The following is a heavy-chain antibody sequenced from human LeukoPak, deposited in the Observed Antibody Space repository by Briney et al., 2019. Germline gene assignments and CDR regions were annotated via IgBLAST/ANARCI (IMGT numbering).Heavy chain of an antibody. D-gene: IGHD4/OR15-4a*01. CDR3: VRIPNSANFPNWFDP. V-gene: IGHV3-21*01. CDR1: GFTFSSYT. Sequence: GGSLRLSCAASGFTFSSYTINWVRQAPGKGLEWISSISGSSSHIYYAVSVKGRFTISRDNAKDSLYLQMNSLRAEDTALYYCVRIPNSANFPNWFDPWGQGTLVTVSS. J-gene: IGHJ5*02. CDR2: ISGSSSHI.